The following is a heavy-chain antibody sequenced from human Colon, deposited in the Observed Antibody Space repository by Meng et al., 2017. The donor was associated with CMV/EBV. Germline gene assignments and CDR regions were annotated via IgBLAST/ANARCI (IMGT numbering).Heavy chain of an antibody. D-gene: IGHD2-2*01. Sequence: GTFSSYAISWVRQAPGQGLGWMGGIIPIFGTANYAQKFQGRVTITTDESTSTAYMELSSLRSEDTAVYYCTVRANVVVPAALPFQHWGQGTLVTVSS. CDR1: GTFSSYA. CDR3: TVRANVVVPAALPFQH. CDR2: IIPIFGTA. J-gene: IGHJ1*01. V-gene: IGHV1-69*05.